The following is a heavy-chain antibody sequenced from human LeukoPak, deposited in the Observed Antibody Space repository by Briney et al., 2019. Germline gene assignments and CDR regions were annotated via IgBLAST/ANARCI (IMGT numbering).Heavy chain of an antibody. V-gene: IGHV3-21*01. CDR2: ITSGSSYI. CDR3: ARGYDFDY. Sequence: PGGSLRLSCAASGFTFSSYSMNWVRQARGKGLEWVSSITSGSSYIYYADSVKGRFTISRDNAKNSLYLQMNSLRAEDTAVYFCARGYDFDYWGQGTLATVSS. J-gene: IGHJ4*02. CDR1: GFTFSSYS. D-gene: IGHD3-3*01.